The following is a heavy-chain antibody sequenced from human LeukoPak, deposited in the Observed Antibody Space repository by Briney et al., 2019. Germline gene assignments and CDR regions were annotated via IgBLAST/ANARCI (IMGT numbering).Heavy chain of an antibody. V-gene: IGHV3-23*01. Sequence: GGSLRLSCAASGFTFSSYAMSWVRQAPGKGLEWVSAISGSGGSTYYADSVKGRFTISRDNPKNTLYLQMNSLRAEDTAVYYCATFGYYDYVWGSYRHSLFDYWGQGTLVTVSS. CDR1: GFTFSSYA. J-gene: IGHJ4*02. CDR2: ISGSGGST. CDR3: ATFGYYDYVWGSYRHSLFDY. D-gene: IGHD3-16*02.